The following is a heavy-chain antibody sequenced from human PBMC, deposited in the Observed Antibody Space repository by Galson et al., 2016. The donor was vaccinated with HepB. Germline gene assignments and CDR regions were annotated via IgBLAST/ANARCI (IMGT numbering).Heavy chain of an antibody. V-gene: IGHV3-7*04. CDR2: IKHDGSEA. J-gene: IGHJ5*02. CDR3: ARGGLPSGRFGA. D-gene: IGHD1-26*01. CDR1: GFSFNIYY. Sequence: SLRLSCAGSGFSFNIYYMSWVRQAPGKGLEWVATIKHDGSEAYYVDSVKGRFTLSRDNAENSLSLQMNSLRIEDTAVYYCARGGLPSGRFGAWGQGTLVTVSS.